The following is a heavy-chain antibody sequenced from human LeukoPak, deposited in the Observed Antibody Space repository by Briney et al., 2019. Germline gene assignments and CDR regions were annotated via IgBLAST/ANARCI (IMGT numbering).Heavy chain of an antibody. CDR1: RFSFSTYA. V-gene: IGHV3-23*01. Sequence: GALSLSCAASRFSFSTYAMTWVRQAPGKGLEWVSTITDSGASTYYADSVKGRFTISRDNSRTTVYLQMNSLRAEDTAVYYCAKGGTVVARLIASDWGQGTPVTVSS. CDR3: AKGGTVVARLIASD. D-gene: IGHD5-12*01. CDR2: ITDSGAST. J-gene: IGHJ4*02.